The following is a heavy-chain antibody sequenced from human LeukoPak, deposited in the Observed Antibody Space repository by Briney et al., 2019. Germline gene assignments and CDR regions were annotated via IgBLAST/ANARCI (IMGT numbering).Heavy chain of an antibody. Sequence: GGPLRPYCHTSEVAFEGNGIHLVRQATGKSLEWVSLISGDGGSTYYADSVKGRFTISRDNSKNSLYLQMNSLRIEDTALYYCAKSGVAVAGDWFDPWGQGTLVTVSS. CDR1: EVAFEGNG. V-gene: IGHV3-43*02. D-gene: IGHD6-19*01. J-gene: IGHJ5*02. CDR3: AKSGVAVAGDWFDP. CDR2: ISGDGGST.